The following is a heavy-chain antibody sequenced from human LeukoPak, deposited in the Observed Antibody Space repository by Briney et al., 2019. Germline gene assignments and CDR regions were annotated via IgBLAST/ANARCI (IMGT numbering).Heavy chain of an antibody. D-gene: IGHD2-21*02. CDR2: INQDASEI. CDR1: GFTFSTYW. V-gene: IGHV3-7*01. Sequence: GGSLRLSCAASGFTFSTYWMNWYRQAPGKGLEWVGNINQDASEINYVDSVRGRFTISRDNAKNSLHLQMNSLRAEDTAVYYCATDRNNSDWQKRFDSWGQGTLVTVSS. J-gene: IGHJ4*02. CDR3: ATDRNNSDWQKRFDS.